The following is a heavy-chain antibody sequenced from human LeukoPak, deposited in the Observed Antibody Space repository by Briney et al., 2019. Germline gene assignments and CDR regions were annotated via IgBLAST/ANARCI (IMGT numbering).Heavy chain of an antibody. V-gene: IGHV1-2*02. Sequence: ASVKVSCKASGYMFTGYHMHWVRQAPGQGLEWMGWIDPNNGGTDFAQKFQGRVTMTRDTSISTAYMELSRLRSDDTAVCFCARGEGKRYFDWFFSWGQGTLVTVSS. CDR2: IDPNNGGT. CDR1: GYMFTGYH. J-gene: IGHJ5*01. D-gene: IGHD3-9*01. CDR3: ARGEGKRYFDWFFS.